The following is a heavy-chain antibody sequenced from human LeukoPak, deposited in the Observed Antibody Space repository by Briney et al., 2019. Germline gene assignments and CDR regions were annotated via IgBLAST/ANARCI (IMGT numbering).Heavy chain of an antibody. CDR1: GGTFSSYA. CDR2: IIPIFGTA. Sequence: SVKVSCKASGGTFSSYAISWVRQAPGQGLEWMGGIIPIFGTANYAQKFQGRVTITTDESTSTAYMELSSLRSDDTAVYYCASGNGPITSPFDYWGQGTLVTVSS. J-gene: IGHJ4*02. V-gene: IGHV1-69*05. D-gene: IGHD1-20*01. CDR3: ASGNGPITSPFDY.